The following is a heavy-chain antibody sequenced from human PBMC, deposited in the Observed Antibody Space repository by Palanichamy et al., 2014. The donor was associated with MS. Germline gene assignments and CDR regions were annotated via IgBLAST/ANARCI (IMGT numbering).Heavy chain of an antibody. CDR3: TKAVGYDTSGASDY. CDR1: GFTFNSYG. D-gene: IGHD3-22*01. J-gene: IGHJ4*02. CDR2: ISYDGINK. V-gene: IGHV3-30*18. Sequence: QMQLVGGLGEGVVQPGRSLRLSCAASGFTFNSYGMHWVRQAPGKGLEWVAVISYDGINKYYADSVKGRFTISRDNSKKTLYLQVDSLRDEDTALYYCTKAVGYDTSGASDYWGQGTLVTVSS.